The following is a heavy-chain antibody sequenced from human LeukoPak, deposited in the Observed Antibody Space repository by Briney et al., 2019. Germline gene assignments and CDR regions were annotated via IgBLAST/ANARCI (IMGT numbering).Heavy chain of an antibody. CDR2: ISAYNGTT. Sequence: ASVKVSCKASGYTFTSYGISWVRQAPGQGLEWMGWISAYNGTTNYAQKLQDRVTMTTDTSTSTAYMELRSLRSDDTAVYYCARDRGGYSYGYPIDAFDIWGQGTMVTVSS. D-gene: IGHD5-18*01. CDR3: ARDRGGYSYGYPIDAFDI. J-gene: IGHJ3*02. V-gene: IGHV1-18*01. CDR1: GYTFTSYG.